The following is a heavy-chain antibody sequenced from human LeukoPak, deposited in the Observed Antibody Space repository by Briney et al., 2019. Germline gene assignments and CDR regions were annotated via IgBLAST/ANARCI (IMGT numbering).Heavy chain of an antibody. CDR2: LNPSDGDT. J-gene: IGHJ4*02. CDR3: AGETDAFDY. Sequence: ASVKVSCTASGHTFTCTFVHWVRQARGQGLEWMAVLNPSDGDTTYAQKCHGRITMTRHTATRTVYMELSSLRSEDTAVYYCAGETDAFDYWGQGTLVTVSS. V-gene: IGHV1-46*03. CDR1: GHTFTCTF.